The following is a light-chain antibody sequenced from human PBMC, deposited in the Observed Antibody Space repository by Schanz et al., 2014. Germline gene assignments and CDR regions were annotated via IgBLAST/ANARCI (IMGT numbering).Light chain of an antibody. V-gene: IGKV1-39*01. CDR3: QQSYSTPRT. Sequence: DIQMTQSPSSLSASVGDRVTITCRASQTISNFLNWYQHAPGKAPKLLIYAASSLQSGVPSRFSGSGSETDFTLTISSLQPEDFATYYCQQSYSTPRTFGQGTKLKIK. J-gene: IGKJ2*01. CDR1: QTISNF. CDR2: AAS.